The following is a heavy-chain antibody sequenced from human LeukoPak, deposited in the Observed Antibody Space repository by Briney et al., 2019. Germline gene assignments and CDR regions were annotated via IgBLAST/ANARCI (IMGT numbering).Heavy chain of an antibody. CDR1: GGSISSYY. J-gene: IGHJ4*02. D-gene: IGHD6-13*01. CDR3: ARETQQTSLDY. V-gene: IGHV4-59*12. Sequence: SETLSLTCTVSGGSISSYYWSWIRQPPGKGLEWIGYISYSGSTNYNPSLKSRVTISVDRSKNQFSLKLSSVTAADTAVYYCARETQQTSLDYWGQGTLVTVSS. CDR2: ISYSGST.